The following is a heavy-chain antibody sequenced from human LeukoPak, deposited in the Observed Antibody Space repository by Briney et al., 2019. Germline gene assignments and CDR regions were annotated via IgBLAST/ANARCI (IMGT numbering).Heavy chain of an antibody. J-gene: IGHJ5*02. CDR3: ARDMRDGFNWFHP. CDR1: GDTFTGYY. D-gene: IGHD5-24*01. V-gene: IGHV1-2*02. CDR2: INPNSGGT. Sequence: SEKVSCKASGDTFTGYYMHWVRQAPGQGLEWMGWINPNSGGTNYAQKFQGRVTMTRDTSISTAYMELSRLRSDDTAVYYCARDMRDGFNWFHPWAQGTLVTVSS.